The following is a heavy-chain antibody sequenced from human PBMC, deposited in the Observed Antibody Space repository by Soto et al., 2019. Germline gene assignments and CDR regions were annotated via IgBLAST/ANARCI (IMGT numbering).Heavy chain of an antibody. Sequence: SETLSLTCAFYGGSFSGYYWSWIRQPPGKGLEWIGEINHSGSTNYNPSLKSRVTISVDTSKNQFSLKLSSVTAADTAVYYCARKQWPDAFDIWGKGTMVTVSS. CDR3: ARKQWPDAFDI. CDR1: GGSFSGYY. D-gene: IGHD6-19*01. J-gene: IGHJ3*02. CDR2: INHSGST. V-gene: IGHV4-34*01.